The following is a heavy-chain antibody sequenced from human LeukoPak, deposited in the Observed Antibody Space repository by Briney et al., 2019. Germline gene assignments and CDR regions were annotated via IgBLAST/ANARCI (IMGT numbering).Heavy chain of an antibody. V-gene: IGHV3-11*01. J-gene: IGHJ4*02. D-gene: IGHD2-15*01. CDR2: ISSSVSTI. Sequence: GGSLRLSCAASGFTFSDYYMSWIRQAPGKGLEWVSYISSSVSTIYYADSVKGRFTIPRDHAKNSLYLQMNSLRAEDTAVYYCARSPRATPDYWGQGNLVRVFS. CDR3: ARSPRATPDY. CDR1: GFTFSDYY.